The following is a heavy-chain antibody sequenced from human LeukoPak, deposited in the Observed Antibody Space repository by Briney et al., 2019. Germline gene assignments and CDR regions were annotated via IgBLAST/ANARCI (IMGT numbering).Heavy chain of an antibody. V-gene: IGHV4-34*01. Sequence: PSETLSLTCAAYGGSFSGYYWSWIRQPPGKGLEWIGEINHSGSTNYNPSLKNRVTISVDTSKNQFSLKLSSVTAADTAVYYCARVVQGFDDFEIWGQGTMVTVST. CDR3: ARVVQGFDDFEI. D-gene: IGHD2-2*01. CDR1: GGSFSGYY. J-gene: IGHJ3*02. CDR2: INHSGST.